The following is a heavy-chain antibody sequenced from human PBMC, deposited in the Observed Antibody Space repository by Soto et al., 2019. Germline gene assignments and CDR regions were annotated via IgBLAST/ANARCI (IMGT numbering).Heavy chain of an antibody. CDR1: GFTFSSYA. V-gene: IGHV3-30-3*01. CDR2: ISYDGSNK. Sequence: QVQLVESGGGVVQPGRSLRLSCVASGFTFSSYAMHWVRQAPGKGLEWVAVISYDGSNKYYADSVKGRFTISRDNSKNTLYLQMNSLRAEDTAVYYCARETRGGYSYGAAGWVDYWGQGTLVTVSS. J-gene: IGHJ4*02. CDR3: ARETRGGYSYGAAGWVDY. D-gene: IGHD5-18*01.